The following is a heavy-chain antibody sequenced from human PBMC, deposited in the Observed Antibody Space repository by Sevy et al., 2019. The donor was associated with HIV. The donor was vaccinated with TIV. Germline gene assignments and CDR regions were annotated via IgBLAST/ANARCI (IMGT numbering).Heavy chain of an antibody. Sequence: GGSLRLSCAAFGFTFDSYAMHWVRQVAGKGLEWVSTISGSGYATYYADSVKGRFIISRDTSRNTLYLQMNSLRVEDSAVYFCAKDRVTVFGVVVTFDSWGQGTLVTVSS. CDR3: AKDRVTVFGVVVTFDS. CDR1: GFTFDSYA. J-gene: IGHJ4*02. CDR2: ISGSGYAT. D-gene: IGHD3-3*01. V-gene: IGHV3-23*01.